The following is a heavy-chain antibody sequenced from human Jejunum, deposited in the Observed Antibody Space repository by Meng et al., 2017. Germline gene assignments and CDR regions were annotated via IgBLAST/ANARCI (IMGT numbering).Heavy chain of an antibody. Sequence: QVQLVQSGAEGKKPGSPVKVSCKASGYTFTRYDINWVRQATGQGLEWMGWVNPNSGQTGYARKFQGRVTMTRSTSITTAYMELSGLRSEDTAIYYCARRASDDYGYNYWGQGTLVTVSS. V-gene: IGHV1-8*01. CDR1: GYTFTRYD. CDR2: VNPNSGQT. CDR3: ARRASDDYGYNY. D-gene: IGHD5-18*01. J-gene: IGHJ4*02.